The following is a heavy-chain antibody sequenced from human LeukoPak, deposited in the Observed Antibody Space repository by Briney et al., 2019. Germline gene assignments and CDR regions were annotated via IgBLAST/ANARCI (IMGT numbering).Heavy chain of an antibody. Sequence: SETLSHTRTVSLGSTSSCYWGSMRPPRARGRAWVGHIYYSGSTNYNPSLKSRVTISVDTSKKQFSLKLSSVTAADTAVYYCARHWIAVRPPRGFDYWGQGTLVTVSS. CDR2: IYYSGST. CDR3: ARHWIAVRPPRGFDY. V-gene: IGHV4-59*08. D-gene: IGHD6-6*01. CDR1: LGSTSSCY. J-gene: IGHJ4*02.